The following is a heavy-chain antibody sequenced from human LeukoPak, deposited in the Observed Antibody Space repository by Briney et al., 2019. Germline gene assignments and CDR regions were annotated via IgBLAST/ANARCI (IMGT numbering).Heavy chain of an antibody. CDR3: ARDTLEMATIQFDY. CDR1: GFTFSSYA. CDR2: ISYDGSNK. J-gene: IGHJ4*02. V-gene: IGHV3-30-3*01. Sequence: GRSLRLSCAAAGFTFSSYARPWVRQAPGKRLEWVSVISYDGSNKYYADSVKGRFTISRDNSKNTLYLQMNSLRAEDTAVYYCARDTLEMATIQFDYWGQGTLVTVSS. D-gene: IGHD5-24*01.